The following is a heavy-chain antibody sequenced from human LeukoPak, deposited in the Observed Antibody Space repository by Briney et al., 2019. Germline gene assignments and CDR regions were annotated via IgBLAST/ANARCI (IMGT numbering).Heavy chain of an antibody. D-gene: IGHD5-18*01. CDR1: GYTFTSYG. CDR2: ISAYNGNT. Sequence: GASVKVSCKASGYTFTSYGISWVRQAPGQGLEWMGWISAYNGNTNYAQKLQGRVTMTTDTSTTTAYMELRSLRSDDTAVYYCARGGGTAMVTDYYGMDVWGQGTTVTVSS. CDR3: ARGGGTAMVTDYYGMDV. J-gene: IGHJ6*02. V-gene: IGHV1-18*01.